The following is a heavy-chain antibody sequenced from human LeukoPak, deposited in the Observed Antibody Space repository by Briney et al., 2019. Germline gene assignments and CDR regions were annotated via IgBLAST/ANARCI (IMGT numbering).Heavy chain of an antibody. CDR2: IYSGGRT. Sequence: GGSLRLSCAASGFTVSSNSMSWVRQAPGKGLEWVSVIYSGGRTYYADSVKGRFTISRDNAKNSLYLQMNSLRAEDTALYYCAKDIYGGNSLVAAAAFDYWGQGTLVTVSS. CDR1: GFTVSSNS. CDR3: AKDIYGGNSLVAAAAFDY. J-gene: IGHJ4*02. D-gene: IGHD4-23*01. V-gene: IGHV3-53*05.